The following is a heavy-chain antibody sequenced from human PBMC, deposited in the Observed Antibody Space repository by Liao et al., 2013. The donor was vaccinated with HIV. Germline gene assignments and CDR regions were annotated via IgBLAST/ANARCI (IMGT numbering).Heavy chain of an antibody. CDR2: MYSSGAT. V-gene: IGHV4-61*02. J-gene: IGHJ4*02. Sequence: QVQLQESGPGLVKPSQTLSLTCTVSGGSFSSGSHYWSWIRQSAGKGLEWIGRMYSSGATDYNPSLEGRVTISVDRSKDQLSLKMTSVTAADTAVYYCAFQYHAFDSWGRGTLVTVSS. D-gene: IGHD1-14*01. CDR3: AFQYHAFDS. CDR1: GGSFSSGSHY.